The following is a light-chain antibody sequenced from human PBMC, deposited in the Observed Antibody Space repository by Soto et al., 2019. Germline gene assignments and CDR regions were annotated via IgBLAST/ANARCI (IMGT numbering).Light chain of an antibody. J-gene: IGKJ1*01. CDR1: QSIYKY. Sequence: DIQMSQSPSTLSAEVGDRVTITCRASQSIYKYLAWYQQRPGKAPKLLIYEASILETGVPSRFSGSGSGAEFTLTISSLQPEDSATYLCQRYVSPWTFGHGTKVEIK. CDR3: QRYVSPWT. V-gene: IGKV1-5*03. CDR2: EAS.